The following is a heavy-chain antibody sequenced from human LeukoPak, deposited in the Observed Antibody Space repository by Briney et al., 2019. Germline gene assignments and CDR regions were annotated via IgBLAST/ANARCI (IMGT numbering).Heavy chain of an antibody. V-gene: IGHV4-39*07. Sequence: SETLSLTCTVSGGSISSSSYYWGWIRQPPGKGLEWIGSIYYSGSTYYNPSLKSRVTISVDTSKNQFSLKPSSVTAADTAVYYCYFGSGSRRHDYWGQGTLVTVSS. CDR1: GGSISSSSYY. D-gene: IGHD3-10*01. J-gene: IGHJ4*02. CDR2: IYYSGST. CDR3: YFGSGSRRHDY.